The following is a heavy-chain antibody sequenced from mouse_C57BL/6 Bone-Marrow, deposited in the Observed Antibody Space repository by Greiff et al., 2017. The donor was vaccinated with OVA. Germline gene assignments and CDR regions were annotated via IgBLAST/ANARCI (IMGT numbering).Heavy chain of an antibody. Sequence: QVQLKQPGAELVRPGSSVKLSCKASGYTFTSYWMHWVKQRPIQGLEWIGNIDPSDSETHYNQKFKDKATLTVDKSSSTAYMQLSSLTSEDSAVYYCARGLRLAWFAYWGQGTLVTVSA. CDR2: IDPSDSET. CDR1: GYTFTSYW. D-gene: IGHD1-2*01. CDR3: ARGLRLAWFAY. V-gene: IGHV1-52*01. J-gene: IGHJ3*01.